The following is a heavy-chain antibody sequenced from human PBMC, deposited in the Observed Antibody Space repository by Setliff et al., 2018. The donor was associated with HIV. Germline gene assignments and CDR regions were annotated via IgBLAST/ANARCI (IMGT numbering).Heavy chain of an antibody. CDR3: AREYNYIFDS. V-gene: IGHV3-23*01. J-gene: IGHJ4*02. D-gene: IGHD1-20*01. CDR2: ISGAGATT. Sequence: PGGSLRLSCEASGFTLRSYAMYWVRQAPGKGLEWVAGISGAGATTYYAESVMGRFTISRDNAKNSLYLEMNSLRAEDTAIYYCAREYNYIFDSWGQGVLVTVSS. CDR1: GFTLRSYA.